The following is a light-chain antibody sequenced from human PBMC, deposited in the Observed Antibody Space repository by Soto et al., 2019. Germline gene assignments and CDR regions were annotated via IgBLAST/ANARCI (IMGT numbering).Light chain of an antibody. CDR2: DVS. J-gene: IGLJ2*01. V-gene: IGLV2-14*01. CDR1: SSDVGGYNF. Sequence: QSALTQPASVSGSPGQSITISCTGTSSDVGGYNFVSWYQQHPGKAPKLMIYDVSNRPSGVSNRFSGSKSGITASLTISGRQAEDEADYYCNSYTGSSTLVVFGGGTQLTVL. CDR3: NSYTGSSTLVV.